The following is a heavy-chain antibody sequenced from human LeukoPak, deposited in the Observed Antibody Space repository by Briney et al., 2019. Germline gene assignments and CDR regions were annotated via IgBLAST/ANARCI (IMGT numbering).Heavy chain of an antibody. CDR1: GGSLSFYY. J-gene: IGHJ3*02. D-gene: IGHD3-16*01. V-gene: IGHV4-34*01. Sequence: SETLSLTCGVSGGSLSFYYWSWIRQSPGKGLEWIAEISQNGDSNYNMSLKSRVTISLDKSKNQFSLKLSSVTAADTAVYYCARDSLIMITFGGRGAFDIWGQGAMVTVSS. CDR3: ARDSLIMITFGGRGAFDI. CDR2: ISQNGDS.